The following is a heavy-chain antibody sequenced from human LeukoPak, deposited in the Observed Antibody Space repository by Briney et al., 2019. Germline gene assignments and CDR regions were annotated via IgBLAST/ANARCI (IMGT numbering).Heavy chain of an antibody. CDR2: ISYDGSNK. V-gene: IGHV3-30*18. D-gene: IGHD2-2*01. J-gene: IGHJ4*02. CDR1: GFTFSSYG. CDR3: AKGGCSSTSCYRGPFDY. Sequence: GRSLRLSCAASGFTFSSYGMHWVRQAPGKGLEWVAVISYDGSNKYYADSVKGRFTISRDNSKNTLYLQMNSLRAEDTAVYYCAKGGCSSTSCYRGPFDYWGQGTLVTVSS.